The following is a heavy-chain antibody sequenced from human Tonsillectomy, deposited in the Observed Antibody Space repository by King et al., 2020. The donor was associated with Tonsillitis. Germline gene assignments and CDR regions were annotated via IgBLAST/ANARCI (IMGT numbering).Heavy chain of an antibody. V-gene: IGHV4-59*08. D-gene: IGHD3-10*01. CDR3: ARHAWGGFGEFDYYYMDV. CDR2: IYYSGST. Sequence: MQLQESGPGLVKPSETLSLTCTVSGGSISSYYWSWIRQPPGKGLEWIGYIYYSGSTNYNPSLKSRVTISVDTSKNQFSLRLTSVTAADTAVYYCARHAWGGFGEFDYYYMDVWGKGTTVTVSS. J-gene: IGHJ6*03. CDR1: GGSISSYY.